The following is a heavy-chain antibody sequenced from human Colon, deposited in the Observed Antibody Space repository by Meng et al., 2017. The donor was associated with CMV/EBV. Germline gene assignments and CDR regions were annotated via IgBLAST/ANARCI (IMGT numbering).Heavy chain of an antibody. Sequence: GESLKISCSASGFNFNNYDMSWVRQAPGKGLEWVASIGGGGFNAYYTEAVKGRFTISRDNSRNTLYLEVSRLRADDTAVYYCVRDNARVQGTLVTVSS. J-gene: IGHJ4*02. CDR2: IGGGGFNA. V-gene: IGHV3-23*01. CDR1: GFNFNNYD. CDR3: VRDNA. D-gene: IGHD2-2*01.